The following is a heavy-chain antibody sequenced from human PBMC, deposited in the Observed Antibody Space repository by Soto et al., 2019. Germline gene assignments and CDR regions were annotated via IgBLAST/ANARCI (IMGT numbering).Heavy chain of an antibody. CDR1: GGSISSSSYY. CDR3: ARQYSSSWYEIDY. Sequence: QLQLQESGPGLVKPSETLSLTCTVSGGSISSSSYYWGWIRQPPGKGLEWIGSIYYSGSTYYNPSLKSRVTISVDTSKNQFSLKLSSVTAADTAVYYCARQYSSSWYEIDYWGQGTLVTVSS. CDR2: IYYSGST. V-gene: IGHV4-39*01. J-gene: IGHJ4*02. D-gene: IGHD6-13*01.